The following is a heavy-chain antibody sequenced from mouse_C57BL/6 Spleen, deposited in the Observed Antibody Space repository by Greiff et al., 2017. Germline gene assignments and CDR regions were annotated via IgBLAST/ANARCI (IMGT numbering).Heavy chain of an antibody. CDR2: IYPGDGDT. Sequence: QVQLQQSGPELVKPGASVKISCKASGYAFSSSWMNWVKQRPGKGLEWIGRIYPGDGDTNYNGKFKGKATLTADKSSSTAYMQLSSLTSEDSAVYFCARDYGYDVWCAYGGQGTLVTVSA. V-gene: IGHV1-82*01. D-gene: IGHD2-2*01. J-gene: IGHJ3*01. CDR1: GYAFSSSW. CDR3: ARDYGYDVWCAY.